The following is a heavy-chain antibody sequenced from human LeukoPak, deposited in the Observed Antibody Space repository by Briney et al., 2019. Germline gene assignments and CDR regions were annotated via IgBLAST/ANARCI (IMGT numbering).Heavy chain of an antibody. Sequence: SETLSLTCTVSGGSISSYYWSLIRQPPGKGLEWIGYIYYSGSTNYNPSLKSRVTISVDTSKSQFSLKLSSVTAADTAVYYCARIRRPYYDFWSGYAHYGGSFAFDIWGQGTMVTVSS. CDR3: ARIRRPYYDFWSGYAHYGGSFAFDI. CDR2: IYYSGST. J-gene: IGHJ3*02. CDR1: GGSISSYY. D-gene: IGHD3-3*01. V-gene: IGHV4-59*01.